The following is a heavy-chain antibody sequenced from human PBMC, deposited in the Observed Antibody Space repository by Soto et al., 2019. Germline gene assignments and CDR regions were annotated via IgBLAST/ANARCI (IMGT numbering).Heavy chain of an antibody. CDR2: INPDNGNT. J-gene: IGHJ6*02. CDR3: ARGELVDVLEWSTPGGYYYYGMDV. CDR1: GYTFTRSG. V-gene: IGHV1-18*01. D-gene: IGHD3-3*01. Sequence: ASVKVSCKASGYTFTRSGISWVRQAPGQGLEWLGWINPDNGNTNYAQHLQGRVSLTTDTSTSTAYMDLRSLRSEDTAVYYCARGELVDVLEWSTPGGYYYYGMDVWGQGTTVTVSS.